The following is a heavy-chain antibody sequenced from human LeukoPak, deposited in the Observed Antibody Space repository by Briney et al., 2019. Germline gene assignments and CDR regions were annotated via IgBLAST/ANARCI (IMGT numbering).Heavy chain of an antibody. V-gene: IGHV4-59*01. CDR3: ARGGGSWYYWGRGTFDY. CDR2: ISSSGNT. J-gene: IGHJ4*02. Sequence: SETLSLTCTVSGASISGYFWSWIRQPPGKGLEWIGYISSSGNTNYNPSLKSRVTISVDTSKNRFSLKLSSVTAADTAVYYCARGGGSWYYWGRGTFDYWGQGTLVTVSS. D-gene: IGHD6-13*01. CDR1: GASISGYF.